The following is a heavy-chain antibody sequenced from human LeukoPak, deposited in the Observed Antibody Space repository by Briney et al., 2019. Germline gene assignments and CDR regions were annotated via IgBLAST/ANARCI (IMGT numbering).Heavy chain of an antibody. CDR3: ARVSTVVVQRYFDY. J-gene: IGHJ4*02. CDR2: IISSSSYI. D-gene: IGHD2-21*01. Sequence: GGSLRLSCAASGFTFSSYSMNWVRQAPGGGLEWVSSIISSSSYIYYADSVKGRFTISRDNAKNSLYLQMNSLRAEDTAVYYCARVSTVVVQRYFDYWGQGTLVTVSS. CDR1: GFTFSSYS. V-gene: IGHV3-21*01.